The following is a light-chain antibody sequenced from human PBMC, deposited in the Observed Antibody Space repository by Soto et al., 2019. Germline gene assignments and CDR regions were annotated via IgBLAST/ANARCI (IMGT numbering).Light chain of an antibody. CDR3: QQRRNWV. CDR2: DAS. Sequence: EIVLTQSPATLSLSPGERATLSCRASQSVSSYLAWYQQKPGQAPRLLIYDASNRATGIPARFSGSGSGTDFTLTISSLEPEDFAVYYCQQRRNWVFGPGTKVDIK. CDR1: QSVSSY. J-gene: IGKJ3*01. V-gene: IGKV3-11*01.